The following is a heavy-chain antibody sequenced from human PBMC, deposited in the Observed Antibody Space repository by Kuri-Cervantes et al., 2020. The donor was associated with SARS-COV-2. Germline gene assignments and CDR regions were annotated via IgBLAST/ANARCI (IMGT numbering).Heavy chain of an antibody. V-gene: IGHV3-23*01. Sequence: GESLKISCAASGFTFSSYSMNWVRQAPGKGLEWVSAISGSGGSTYYADSVKGRFTISRDNSKNTLYLQMNSLRAEDTAVYYCAKRIAAAWGWFDPWGQGTLVTVSS. CDR3: AKRIAAAWGWFDP. D-gene: IGHD6-13*01. CDR1: GFTFSSYS. J-gene: IGHJ5*02. CDR2: ISGSGGST.